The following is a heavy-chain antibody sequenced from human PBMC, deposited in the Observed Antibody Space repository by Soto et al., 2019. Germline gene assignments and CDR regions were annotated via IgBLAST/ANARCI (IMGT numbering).Heavy chain of an antibody. Sequence: QITLKASGPTLVKPTQTLTLTCIFSGFSFSADGVGVGWIRQPPGKALEWLALIYWDDDTRYRPSLKSRLTITKDSSKNQVVLTMTNMDPLDTATYYCAHEFGGTSWHNDAFDVWGQGTVVTVSS. J-gene: IGHJ3*01. V-gene: IGHV2-5*02. D-gene: IGHD3-16*01. CDR1: GFSFSADGVG. CDR2: IYWDDDT. CDR3: AHEFGGTSWHNDAFDV.